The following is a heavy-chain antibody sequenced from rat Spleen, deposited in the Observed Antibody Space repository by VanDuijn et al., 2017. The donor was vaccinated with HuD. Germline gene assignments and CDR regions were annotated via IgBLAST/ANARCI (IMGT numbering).Heavy chain of an antibody. J-gene: IGHJ2*01. CDR2: VWGDGGT. CDR3: TTVGY. Sequence: QVQLKESGPGLVQPSQTLSLTCTVSGFSLTSYNVHWVRQPPGKGLEWMGGVWGDGGTDYNSALRSRLSISRDTSKSQVFLKMNSLQTEDTAIYFCTTVGYWGQGVMVTVSS. D-gene: IGHD1-1*01. V-gene: IGHV2-1*01. CDR1: GFSLTSYN.